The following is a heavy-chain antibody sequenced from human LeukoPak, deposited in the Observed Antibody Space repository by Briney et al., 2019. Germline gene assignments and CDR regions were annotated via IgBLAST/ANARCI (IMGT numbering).Heavy chain of an antibody. V-gene: IGHV3-7*01. CDR2: IKPDGSAQ. Sequence: GGSLRLSCAASGFAFSNSWMSWVRQAPGKGLEWVATIKPDGSAQYYVDSVKGRFTISRDNAKNSLFLQINSLRAEDTAVYYCANGGTYSSGPWGQGTLVTVSS. J-gene: IGHJ5*02. CDR3: ANGGTYSSGP. D-gene: IGHD3-22*01. CDR1: GFAFSNSW.